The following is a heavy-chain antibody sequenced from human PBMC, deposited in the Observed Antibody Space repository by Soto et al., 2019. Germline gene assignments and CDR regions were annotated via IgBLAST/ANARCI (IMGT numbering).Heavy chain of an antibody. D-gene: IGHD3-22*01. V-gene: IGHV4-59*01. CDR1: GGSISSYY. J-gene: IGHJ4*01. Sequence: SETLSLTCTVSGGSISSYYWSWIRQPPGKGLEWIGYIYYSGSTNYNPSLKSRVTMSLDTSKDQYSLSLSSVTAADTAVYYCVRTIVVGYYFDSWGHGTLVTVSS. CDR3: VRTIVVGYYFDS. CDR2: IYYSGST.